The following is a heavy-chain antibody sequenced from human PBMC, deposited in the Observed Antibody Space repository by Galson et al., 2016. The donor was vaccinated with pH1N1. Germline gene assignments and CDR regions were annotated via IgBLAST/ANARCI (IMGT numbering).Heavy chain of an antibody. Sequence: SLRLSCAASGFTLSDYWMNWVRQAPGKGLEWVANIKPDGSQTYYVDSVKGRFTISRDNVKNSMFLHMYSLRAEDTAVYYCARAVATRESFWGQGTLATVSS. CDR2: IKPDGSQT. V-gene: IGHV3-7*03. D-gene: IGHD5-24*01. CDR1: GFTLSDYW. J-gene: IGHJ4*02. CDR3: ARAVATRESF.